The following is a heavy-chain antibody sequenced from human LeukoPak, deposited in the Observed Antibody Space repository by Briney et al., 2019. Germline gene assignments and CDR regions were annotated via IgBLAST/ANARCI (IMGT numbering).Heavy chain of an antibody. V-gene: IGHV3-23*01. Sequence: GGSLRLSCAASGFTFSSYAMSWVRQAPGKGLEWVSAISGSGGSTYYADSVEGRFTISRDNSKNTLYLQMNSLRAEDTAVYYCAKDRGYSYGYFDYWGQGTLVTVSS. CDR2: ISGSGGST. CDR3: AKDRGYSYGYFDY. J-gene: IGHJ4*02. D-gene: IGHD5-18*01. CDR1: GFTFSSYA.